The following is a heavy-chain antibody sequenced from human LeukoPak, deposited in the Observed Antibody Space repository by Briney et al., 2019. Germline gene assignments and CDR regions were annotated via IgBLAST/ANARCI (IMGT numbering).Heavy chain of an antibody. CDR2: ISYDGSNK. CDR3: AKELSTAGL. CDR1: GFTFSSYG. Sequence: GGSLRLSCAASGFTFSSYGMHWVRQAPGKGLEWVAVISYDGSNKYYADSVKGRFTISRDNSKNTLYLQMNSLRAEDTAVYYCAKELSTAGLWGQGTMVTVSS. J-gene: IGHJ3*01. V-gene: IGHV3-30*18. D-gene: IGHD6-6*01.